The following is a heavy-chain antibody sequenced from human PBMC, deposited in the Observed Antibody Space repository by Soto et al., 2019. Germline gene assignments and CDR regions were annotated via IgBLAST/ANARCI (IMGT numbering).Heavy chain of an antibody. V-gene: IGHV3-74*01. CDR1: GFSIRKYW. Sequence: EVQLVESGGGLVQPGEALRLACAASGFSIRKYWMHWVRQAPGKGPVWVSYISGDGTTTDYAGSVKGRFTISRDNAKNTLVLQMDSLGVEDTAIYFCAIQDCTNDVCLEAAVTVGGALEYWGRGAQVTVSS. CDR2: ISGDGTTT. CDR3: AIQDCTNDVCLEAAVTVGGALEY. J-gene: IGHJ4*02. D-gene: IGHD2-8*01.